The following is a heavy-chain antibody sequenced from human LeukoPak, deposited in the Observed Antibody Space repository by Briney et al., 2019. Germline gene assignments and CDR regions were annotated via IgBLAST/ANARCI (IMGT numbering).Heavy chain of an antibody. V-gene: IGHV4-34*01. J-gene: IGHJ6*02. Sequence: SETLSLTCAVYGGSFSGYYWSWIRQPPGKGLEWIGEINHSGSTNYNPSLKSRVTISVDTSKNQFSLKLSSVTTADTAVYYCAAWFGYYYGMDVWGQGTTVTVSS. D-gene: IGHD3-10*01. CDR3: AAWFGYYYGMDV. CDR1: GGSFSGYY. CDR2: INHSGST.